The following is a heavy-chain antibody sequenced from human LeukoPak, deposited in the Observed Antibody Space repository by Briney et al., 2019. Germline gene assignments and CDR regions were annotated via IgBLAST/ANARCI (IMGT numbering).Heavy chain of an antibody. CDR2: ISYDGSNK. J-gene: IGHJ4*02. CDR1: GFTFSSYA. D-gene: IGHD3-10*01. V-gene: IGHV3-30-3*01. Sequence: PGGSLRLSCAASGFTFSSYAMSWVRQAPGKGLEWVAVISYDGSNKYYADSVKGRFTISRDNSKNTLYLQMNSLRAEDTAVYYCARSRHYGSGSYFDYGGQGTLATVSS. CDR3: ARSRHYGSGSYFDY.